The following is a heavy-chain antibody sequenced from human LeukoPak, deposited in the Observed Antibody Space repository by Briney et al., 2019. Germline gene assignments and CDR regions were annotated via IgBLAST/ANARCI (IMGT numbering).Heavy chain of an antibody. Sequence: GGSLRLSCAASGFTFSSYAMHWVRQAPGQGLEYVSAISSNGGSTYYANSVKGRFTISRDNSKNTLYLQMGSLRAEDMAVYYCARYYYDSSGYYAAFDIWGQGTMVTVSS. V-gene: IGHV3-64*01. CDR3: ARYYYDSSGYYAAFDI. J-gene: IGHJ3*02. CDR1: GFTFSSYA. CDR2: ISSNGGST. D-gene: IGHD3-22*01.